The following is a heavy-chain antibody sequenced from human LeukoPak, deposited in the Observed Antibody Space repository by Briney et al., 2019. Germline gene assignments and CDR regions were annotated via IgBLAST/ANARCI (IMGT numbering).Heavy chain of an antibody. Sequence: ASVKVSCKASGYTFTSYYMHWVRQAPGQGLEWMGWISAYNGNTNYAQKFQGRVTMTEDTSTDTAYMELSSLRSEDTAVYYCARWLQLDGYFDYWGQGTLVTVSS. CDR2: ISAYNGNT. CDR1: GYTFTSYY. V-gene: IGHV1-18*04. D-gene: IGHD5-24*01. J-gene: IGHJ4*02. CDR3: ARWLQLDGYFDY.